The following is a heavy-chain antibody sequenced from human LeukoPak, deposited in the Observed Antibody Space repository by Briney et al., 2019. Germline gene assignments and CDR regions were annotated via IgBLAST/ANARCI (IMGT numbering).Heavy chain of an antibody. V-gene: IGHV3-11*01. CDR3: AREYRPYYFDY. Sequence: GGSLRLSCTASEFAFGNFYMSWIRQAPGKGLEWVAYIDGRSTAILYADSVRGRFTISRDNSKNSLYLEMNSLTAEDTAVYHCAREYRPYYFDYWGQGALVTVSS. J-gene: IGHJ4*02. CDR1: EFAFGNFY. CDR2: IDGRSTAI. D-gene: IGHD3-16*01.